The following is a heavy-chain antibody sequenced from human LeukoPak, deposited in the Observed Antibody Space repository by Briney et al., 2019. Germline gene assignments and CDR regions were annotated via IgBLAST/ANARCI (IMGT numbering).Heavy chain of an antibody. CDR3: TRAYCGGDCYFQH. CDR1: GFSIGDYA. V-gene: IGHV3-49*04. CDR2: IRSKAYGGTT. D-gene: IGHD2-21*02. J-gene: IGHJ1*01. Sequence: GGSLRLSCTASGFSIGDYAMSWVRQAPGKGLEWVVFIRSKAYGGTTEYAASVKGRFTISRDDSRSIAYLQMNSLKTEDTAVYYCTRAYCGGDCYFQHWGQGALVTVSS.